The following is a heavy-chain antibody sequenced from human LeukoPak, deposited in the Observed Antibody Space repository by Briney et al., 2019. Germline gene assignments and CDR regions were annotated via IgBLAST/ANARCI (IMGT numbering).Heavy chain of an antibody. CDR2: IYHSGST. V-gene: IGHV4-4*02. D-gene: IGHD5-24*01. CDR1: GGSISSSNW. CDR3: ARHEVPTWLQFTSYMDV. J-gene: IGHJ6*03. Sequence: SGTLFLTCAVSGGSISSSNWWSWVRQPPGKGLEWIGEIYHSGSTNYNPSLKSRVTISVDTSKNQFSLNLTSVTAADTAPYYCARHEVPTWLQFTSYMDVWGKGTTVTISS.